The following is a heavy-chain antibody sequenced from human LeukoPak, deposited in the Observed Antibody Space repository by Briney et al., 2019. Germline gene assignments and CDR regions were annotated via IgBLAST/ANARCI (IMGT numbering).Heavy chain of an antibody. V-gene: IGHV3-11*06. Sequence: GGSLRLSCAASGFTFSDYYMSWIRQAPGKGLEWLSHISSGSSYTSYADSVKGRFIISRDNAENSLDLQMNSLRAEDTAAYYCARENWGRFDYWGLGTLVTVSS. J-gene: IGHJ4*02. D-gene: IGHD3-16*01. CDR3: ARENWGRFDY. CDR1: GFTFSDYY. CDR2: ISSGSSYT.